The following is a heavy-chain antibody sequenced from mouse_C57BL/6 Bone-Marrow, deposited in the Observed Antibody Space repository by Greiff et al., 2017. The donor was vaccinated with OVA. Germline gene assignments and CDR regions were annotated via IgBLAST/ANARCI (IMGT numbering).Heavy chain of an antibody. J-gene: IGHJ4*01. CDR3: AGDSGYDDMDY. Sequence: QVQLKESGPGLVKPSQSLFLTCSITGFPITSGYYWIWIRQPPGKPLEWMGYITHSGETFYNPSLQCPISITRDTSKNPFFLQMNSVTTEDTAMYYCAGDSGYDDMDYWGQGTSVTVSS. V-gene: IGHV12-3*01. CDR1: GFPITSGYY. CDR2: ITHSGET.